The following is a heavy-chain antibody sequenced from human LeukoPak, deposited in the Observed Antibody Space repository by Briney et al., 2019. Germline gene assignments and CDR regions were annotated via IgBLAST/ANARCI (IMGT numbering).Heavy chain of an antibody. CDR2: INHSGST. D-gene: IGHD3-3*01. Sequence: SETLSLTCAVYGGSFSGYYWSWIRQPPGKGLEWIGEINHSGSTNYNPSLKSRVTISVDTSKNQFSLKLSSVTAADTAVYYCARHPPYYDFWSGPGAFDIWGQGTMVTVSS. CDR3: ARHPPYYDFWSGPGAFDI. CDR1: GGSFSGYY. J-gene: IGHJ3*02. V-gene: IGHV4-34*01.